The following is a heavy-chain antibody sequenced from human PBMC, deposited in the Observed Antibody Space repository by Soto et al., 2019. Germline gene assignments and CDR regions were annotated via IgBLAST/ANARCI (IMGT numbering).Heavy chain of an antibody. V-gene: IGHV5-51*01. CDR2: IYPGDSDT. CDR3: ASGDGPHRFDY. Sequence: GESLKISCKGSGYSFTTYWIGWVRQVPGKGLEWMGTIYPGDSDTRYSPSFQGQVTISADKSISTAYMQWSSLKASDTAMYYCASGDGPHRFDYWGQGTLVTVSS. CDR1: GYSFTTYW. D-gene: IGHD2-21*01. J-gene: IGHJ4*02.